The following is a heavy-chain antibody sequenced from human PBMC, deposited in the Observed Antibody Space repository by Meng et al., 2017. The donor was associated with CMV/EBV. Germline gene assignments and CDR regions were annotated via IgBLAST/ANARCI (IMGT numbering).Heavy chain of an antibody. CDR2: MNPNSGNT. CDR1: GYTFTGYY. CDR3: ARGRAIFGVVTWAFGI. Sequence: ASVKVSCKASGYTFTGYYMHWVRQAPGQGLEWMGWMNPNSGNTGYAQKFQGRVTMTRNTSISTAYMELSSVTAADTAVYYCARGRAIFGVVTWAFGIWGQGTMVTVSS. D-gene: IGHD3-3*01. V-gene: IGHV1-8*02. J-gene: IGHJ3*02.